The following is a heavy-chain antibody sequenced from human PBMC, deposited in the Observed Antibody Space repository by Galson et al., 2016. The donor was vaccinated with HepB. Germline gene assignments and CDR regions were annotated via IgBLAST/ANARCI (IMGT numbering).Heavy chain of an antibody. J-gene: IGHJ4*02. CDR3: ATWWQTPTSYFGY. CDR1: GFTFSRVW. CDR2: IKEDGSEK. Sequence: SLRLSCAASGFTFSRVWMSWVRQAPGKGLEWVANIKEDGSEKYYVGSVKGRFTISRDNAQNSLYLKMNSLRAEDTAIYYCATWWQTPTSYFGYWGQGTLVTVSS. D-gene: IGHD2-8*02. V-gene: IGHV3-7*01.